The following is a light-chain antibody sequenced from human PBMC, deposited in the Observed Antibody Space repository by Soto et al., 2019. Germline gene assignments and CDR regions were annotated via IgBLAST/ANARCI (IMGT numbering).Light chain of an antibody. V-gene: IGLV2-8*01. CDR2: EVN. J-gene: IGLJ2*01. CDR1: SSDVGGYNY. Sequence: QSALTQPPSASGSPGQSVTISCTGTSSDVGGYNYVSWYQQHPGKAPKLMIYEVNRRPSGVPDRFSGSKSGSTASLTVSGLQAEDEADYYCSSYAGNTIFVLFGGGTKVTVL. CDR3: SSYAGNTIFVL.